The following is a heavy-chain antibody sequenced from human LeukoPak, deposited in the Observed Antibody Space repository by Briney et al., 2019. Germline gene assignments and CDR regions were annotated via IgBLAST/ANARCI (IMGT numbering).Heavy chain of an antibody. CDR3: AKEGRPNSGGGFFDY. Sequence: GGPLRLSCAASGFTFSRYAMGWVRQAPGKGLEWVSTVNENGGRTYYADSVKGRFTMSRDNSRSTLYLQMNSLRAEDTAVYYCAKEGRPNSGGGFFDYWGQGTRVTVSS. V-gene: IGHV3-23*01. CDR2: VNENGGRT. D-gene: IGHD5-12*01. CDR1: GFTFSRYA. J-gene: IGHJ4*02.